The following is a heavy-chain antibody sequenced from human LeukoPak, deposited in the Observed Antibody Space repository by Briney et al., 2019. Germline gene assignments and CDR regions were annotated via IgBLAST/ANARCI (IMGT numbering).Heavy chain of an antibody. V-gene: IGHV3-30*04. CDR1: GFTFSNYA. J-gene: IGHJ4*02. D-gene: IGHD6-19*01. Sequence: GGSLRLYCAASGFTFSNYAVHWVRQAPGKGLEWVTIISSDGRYKFYADSVKGRFTISRDNSKNTLYLQMNSLRAEDTGVYYCAKGDSSFVGDHWGQGTLVTVSS. CDR3: AKGDSSFVGDH. CDR2: ISSDGRYK.